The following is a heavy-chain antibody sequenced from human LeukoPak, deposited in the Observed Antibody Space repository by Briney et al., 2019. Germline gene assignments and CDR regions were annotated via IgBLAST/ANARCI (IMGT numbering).Heavy chain of an antibody. J-gene: IGHJ4*02. CDR1: GFTFDDYA. V-gene: IGHV3-9*01. CDR2: ITWNSGSI. Sequence: GGSLRLSCETSGFTFDDYAMHWVRQAPGKGLEWVSGITWNSGSIGYADSVKGRFTISRDNAKNSLHLQMNSLRVEDTALYHCAKSTEMATGRGFDYWGQGILVTVSS. CDR3: AKSTEMATGRGFDY. D-gene: IGHD5-24*01.